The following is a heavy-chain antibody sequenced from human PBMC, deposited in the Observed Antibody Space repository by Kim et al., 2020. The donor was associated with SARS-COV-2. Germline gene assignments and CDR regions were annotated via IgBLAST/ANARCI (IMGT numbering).Heavy chain of an antibody. V-gene: IGHV4-39*07. J-gene: IGHJ2*01. CDR1: GGSISSSSYY. D-gene: IGHD3-10*01. Sequence: SETLSLTCTVSGGSISSSSYYWGWIRQPPGKGLEWIGSIYYSGSTYYNPSLKSRVTISVDTSKNQFSLKLSSVTAADTAVYYCARDSRRRITMVRDNWYFDLWGRGTLVTVSS. CDR2: IYYSGST. CDR3: ARDSRRRITMVRDNWYFDL.